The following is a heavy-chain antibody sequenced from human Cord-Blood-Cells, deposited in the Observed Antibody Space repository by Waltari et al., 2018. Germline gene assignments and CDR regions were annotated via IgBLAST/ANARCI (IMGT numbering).Heavy chain of an antibody. J-gene: IGHJ4*02. CDR2: ISYDGSNK. Sequence: QVQLVESGGGVVQPGRCLRLSCAASGFTFSSYGMHWVRQAPGKGLEWVAVISYDGSNKYYADSVKGRFTISRDNSKNTLYLQMNSLRAEDTAVYYCAKAPAAIDYWGQGTLVTVSS. V-gene: IGHV3-30*18. D-gene: IGHD2-2*01. CDR3: AKAPAAIDY. CDR1: GFTFSSYG.